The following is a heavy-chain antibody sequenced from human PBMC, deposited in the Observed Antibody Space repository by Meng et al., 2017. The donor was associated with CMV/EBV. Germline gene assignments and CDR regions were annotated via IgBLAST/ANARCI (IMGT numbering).Heavy chain of an antibody. CDR1: GGSFSGYY. CDR2: INHSGST. V-gene: IGHV4-34*01. D-gene: IGHD3-22*01. J-gene: IGHJ4*02. Sequence: QVQLQQWGAGLLKPSETLSLTCAVYGGSFSGYYWSWIRQPPGKGLEWIGEINHSGSTNYNPSLKSRVTISVDTSKNQFSLKLSSVTAADTAAYYCARVWDSGWDYWGQGTLVTVSS. CDR3: ARVWDSGWDY.